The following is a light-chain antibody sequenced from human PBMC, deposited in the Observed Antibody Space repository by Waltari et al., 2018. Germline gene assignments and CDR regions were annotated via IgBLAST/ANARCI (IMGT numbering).Light chain of an antibody. CDR1: QSLTKRY. J-gene: IGKJ2*01. Sequence: EVVLTQSPDTLSLSPVERAPLSCRASQSLTKRYLAWYQQKPGRAPRLLIYGASSRAAGIPDRFSGSGSGTDFTLTISRLEPEDFAVYYCQQYGSSVLYTFGQGTKLEIK. CDR2: GAS. V-gene: IGKV3-20*01. CDR3: QQYGSSVLYT.